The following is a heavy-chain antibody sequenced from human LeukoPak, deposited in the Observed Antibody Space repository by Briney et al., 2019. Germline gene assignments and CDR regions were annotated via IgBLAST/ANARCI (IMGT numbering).Heavy chain of an antibody. D-gene: IGHD4-11*01. V-gene: IGHV3-23*01. CDR2: ISGSGGST. CDR1: GFTFSSYA. J-gene: IGHJ2*01. CDR3: AKDGDEYSNYEGGWYFDL. Sequence: GGSLRLSCAASGFTFSSYAMSWVRQAPGKGLEWVSAISGSGGSTYYADSVKGRFTISRDNSKNTLYLQMNSLRAEDTAVYYCAKDGDEYSNYEGGWYFDLWGRGTLVTVSS.